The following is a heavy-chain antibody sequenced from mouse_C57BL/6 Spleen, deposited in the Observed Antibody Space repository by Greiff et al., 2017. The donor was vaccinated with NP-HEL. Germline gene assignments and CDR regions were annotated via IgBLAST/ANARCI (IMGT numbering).Heavy chain of an antibody. CDR3: ARGLFKEGFAY. Sequence: EVKLVESGGGLVKPGGSLKLSCAASGFTFSSYAMSWVRQTPEKRLEWVATISDGGSYTYYPDNVKGRFTISRDNAQNNLYLQMSHLKSEDTAMYYCARGLFKEGFAYWGQGTLVTVSA. V-gene: IGHV5-4*03. CDR1: GFTFSSYA. J-gene: IGHJ3*01. D-gene: IGHD1-3*01. CDR2: ISDGGSYT.